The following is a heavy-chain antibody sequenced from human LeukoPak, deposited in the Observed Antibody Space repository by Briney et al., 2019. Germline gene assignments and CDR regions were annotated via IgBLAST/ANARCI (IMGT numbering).Heavy chain of an antibody. V-gene: IGHV3-30*04. CDR2: TSYYGDNT. Sequence: GGSLRLSCAASGFTFTSYTFHWVRQAPGKGLEWVAFTSYYGDNTYYADSVKGRFTISRDNSQNTLYLQINSLRAEDTAVYYCANRYYYGSGSYYGLPFEYWGQGTLVTVSS. J-gene: IGHJ4*02. CDR1: GFTFTSYT. D-gene: IGHD3-10*01. CDR3: ANRYYYGSGSYYGLPFEY.